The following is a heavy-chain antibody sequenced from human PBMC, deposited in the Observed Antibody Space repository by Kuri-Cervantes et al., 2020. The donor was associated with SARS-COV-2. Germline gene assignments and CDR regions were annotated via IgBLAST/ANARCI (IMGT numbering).Heavy chain of an antibody. CDR3: ARDRGYGGLRYYFDY. CDR1: GFTFSSYG. V-gene: IGHV3-33*08. CDR2: IWYDGSNK. D-gene: IGHD5-12*01. J-gene: IGHJ4*02. Sequence: GGSLRLSCAASGFTFSSYGMHWVRQAPGKGLEWVAVIWYDGSNKYYADSVKGRFTISRDNSKNTLYLQMNSLRAEDTAVYYCARDRGYGGLRYYFDYWGQGTRVTVSS.